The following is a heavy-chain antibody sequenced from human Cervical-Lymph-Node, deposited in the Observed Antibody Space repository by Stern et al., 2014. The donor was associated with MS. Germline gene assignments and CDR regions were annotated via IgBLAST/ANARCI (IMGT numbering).Heavy chain of an antibody. J-gene: IGHJ4*02. CDR1: GGTLTSYA. CDR3: ATVGDHYDSSGYYYGH. Sequence: VQLVESGAEVKKPGSSVKVSCKASGGTLTSYAISWGRQAPGQGLEWMGGIIPIFGTAHYAQKFQGRVTITADESTSTVYMDLSSLRSEDTATYYCATVGDHYDSSGYYYGHWGQGTQVTVSS. V-gene: IGHV1-69*01. CDR2: IIPIFGTA. D-gene: IGHD3-22*01.